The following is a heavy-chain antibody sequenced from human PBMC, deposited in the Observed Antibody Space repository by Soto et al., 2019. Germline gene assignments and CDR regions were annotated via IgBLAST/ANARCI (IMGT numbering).Heavy chain of an antibody. CDR3: ARTNWNYDYYYYYGMDV. CDR1: GLTFSSYV. D-gene: IGHD1-7*01. V-gene: IGHV3-30*03. J-gene: IGHJ6*02. CDR2: ISYDGSNK. Sequence: GGALRLSCAASGLTFSSYVMHWVRQSPGKGLEWVAVISYDGSNKYYADSVKGRFTISRDNSKNTLYLQMNSLRAEDTAVYYCARTNWNYDYYYYYGMDVWGQGTTVSVSS.